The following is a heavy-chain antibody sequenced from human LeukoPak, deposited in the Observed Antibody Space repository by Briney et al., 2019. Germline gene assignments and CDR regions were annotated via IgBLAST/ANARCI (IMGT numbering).Heavy chain of an antibody. CDR1: GYTFTCYY. V-gene: IGHV1-2*02. CDR3: ARDRDSSSWYWFDP. D-gene: IGHD6-13*01. CDR2: INPNSGGT. Sequence: ASVKVSCKASGYTFTCYYMHWVRQAPGQGLEWMGWINPNSGGTNYAQKFQGRVTMTRDTSISTAYMELSRLRSDDTAVYYCARDRDSSSWYWFDPWGQGTLVTVSS. J-gene: IGHJ5*02.